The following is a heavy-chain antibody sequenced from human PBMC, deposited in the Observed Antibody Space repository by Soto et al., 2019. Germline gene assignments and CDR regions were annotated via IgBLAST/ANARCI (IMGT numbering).Heavy chain of an antibody. CDR2: ISSNGGST. V-gene: IGHV3-64D*08. CDR1: GFTFSSYA. Sequence: GGSLRLSCSASGFTFSSYAMHWVCQAPGKGLEYVSAISSNGGSTYYADSVKGRFTISRDNSKNTLYLQMSSLRAEDTAVYYCVKAGIAAAGTDWGQGTLVTVSS. CDR3: VKAGIAAAGTD. D-gene: IGHD6-13*01. J-gene: IGHJ4*02.